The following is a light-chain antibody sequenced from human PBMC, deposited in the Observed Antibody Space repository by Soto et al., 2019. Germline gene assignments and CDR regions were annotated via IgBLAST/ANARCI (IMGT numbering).Light chain of an antibody. CDR1: QRVSSY. CDR2: DVS. J-gene: IGKJ1*01. Sequence: EIVLTQSPATLCLYPGERDTVCCRASQRVSSYLAWYQQKPGQAPRLLIYDVSNRATGIPARFSGSGSGTDFTLTSSSLEPEDFAVYYCLQRSNWSWTFGQGTKVDI. V-gene: IGKV3-11*01. CDR3: LQRSNWSWT.